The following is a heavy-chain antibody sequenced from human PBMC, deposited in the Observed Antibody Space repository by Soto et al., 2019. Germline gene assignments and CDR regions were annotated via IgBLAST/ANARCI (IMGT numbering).Heavy chain of an antibody. Sequence: GGPLRLSGSASGFTFSNAWMSWVRQAPGKGLEWVGRIKSKTDGGTTDYAAPVKGRFTISRDDSKNRLYLQMNSLKTEDTAVYYCTTLGPRWTYFDYWGQGTLVTVSS. D-gene: IGHD4-17*01. CDR2: IKSKTDGGTT. V-gene: IGHV3-15*01. CDR1: GFTFSNAW. J-gene: IGHJ4*02. CDR3: TTLGPRWTYFDY.